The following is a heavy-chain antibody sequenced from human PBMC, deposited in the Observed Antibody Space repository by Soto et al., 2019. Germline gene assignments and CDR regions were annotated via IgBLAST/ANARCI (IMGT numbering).Heavy chain of an antibody. D-gene: IGHD4-17*01. Sequence: QVQLQESGPGLVKPSETLSLTCTVSGGSVSSGSYYWSWIRQPPGKGLEWIGYIYYSGSTNYTPSLKSRVTISVDTSKNQFSLKLSSVTAADTAVYYCARDQHGDSRYGMDVWGQGTTVTVSS. CDR3: ARDQHGDSRYGMDV. CDR1: GGSVSSGSYY. CDR2: IYYSGST. J-gene: IGHJ6*02. V-gene: IGHV4-61*01.